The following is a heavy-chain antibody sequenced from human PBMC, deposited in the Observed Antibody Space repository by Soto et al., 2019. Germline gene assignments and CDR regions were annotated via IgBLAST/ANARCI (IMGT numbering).Heavy chain of an antibody. J-gene: IGHJ4*02. V-gene: IGHV4-31*03. D-gene: IGHD6-13*01. CDR2: IYYSGST. Sequence: SETLSLTCTVSGGSISSGGYYWSWIRQHPGKGLEWIGYIYYSGSTYYNPSLKSRVTISVDTSKNQFSLKLSSVTAADTAVYYCAREGIAAAGFPFDYWGQGTLVTVSS. CDR1: GGSISSGGYY. CDR3: AREGIAAAGFPFDY.